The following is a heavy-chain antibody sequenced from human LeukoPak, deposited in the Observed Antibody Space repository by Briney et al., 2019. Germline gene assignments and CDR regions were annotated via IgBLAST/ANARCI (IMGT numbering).Heavy chain of an antibody. CDR1: GGTFSSYA. CDR3: ARDFLGGDGYNSFDY. D-gene: IGHD5-24*01. CDR2: IIPILGIA. Sequence: SVKVSCKASGGTFSSYAISWVRQAPGQGLEWMGRIIPILGIANYAQKFQGRVTITADKSTSTAYMELSSLRSEDTAVYYCARDFLGGDGYNSFDYWGQGTLVTVSS. V-gene: IGHV1-69*04. J-gene: IGHJ4*02.